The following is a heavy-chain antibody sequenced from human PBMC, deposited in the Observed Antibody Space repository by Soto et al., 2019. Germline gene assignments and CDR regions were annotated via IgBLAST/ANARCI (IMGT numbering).Heavy chain of an antibody. Sequence: PSETLSLTCTVSGGSISRYYWSWIRQPPGKGPERIGYIYDSGTTHYNPSLESRVTISVDTSKNQFSLKLNSVTAADTAMYFCTRVTESTLDPWGQGTLVTVSS. CDR2: IYDSGTT. V-gene: IGHV4-4*09. CDR1: GGSISRYY. CDR3: TRVTESTLDP. J-gene: IGHJ5*02. D-gene: IGHD3-10*01.